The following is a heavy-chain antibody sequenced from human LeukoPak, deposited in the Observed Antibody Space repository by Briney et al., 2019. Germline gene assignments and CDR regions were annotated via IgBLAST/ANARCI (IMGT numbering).Heavy chain of an antibody. V-gene: IGHV3-7*01. D-gene: IGHD3-3*01. CDR3: ARVRGGRFLEVGGPFDY. J-gene: IGHJ4*02. Sequence: GGSLRLSCAASGFTFSSYWMSWVRQAPGKGLEWVANIKKDGGEKYYVDSVKGRITISRDNAKNSLYLQMNSLRAEDTAVYFCARVRGGRFLEVGGPFDYWGQGALVTVSS. CDR2: IKKDGGEK. CDR1: GFTFSSYW.